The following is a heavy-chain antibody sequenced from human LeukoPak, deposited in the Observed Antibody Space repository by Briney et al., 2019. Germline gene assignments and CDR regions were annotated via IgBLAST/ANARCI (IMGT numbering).Heavy chain of an antibody. CDR3: ASPNYYDSSGYFL. V-gene: IGHV4-59*08. CDR1: GCSISSYY. Sequence: SETLSLTCTVSGCSISSYYWSWIRQPPGKGLEWIGYIYYSGSTNYNPSLKSRVTISVDTSKNQFSLKLSSVTAADTAVYYCASPNYYDSSGYFLWGQGTLVTVSS. D-gene: IGHD3-22*01. J-gene: IGHJ4*02. CDR2: IYYSGST.